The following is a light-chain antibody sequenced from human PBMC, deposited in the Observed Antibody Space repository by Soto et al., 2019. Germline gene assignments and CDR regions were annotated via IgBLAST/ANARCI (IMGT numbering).Light chain of an antibody. J-gene: IGKJ4*01. Sequence: DIQMTHSPSTLSASVGDRVTITCRASQSISSWLAWYQQKPGKAPKLLIYDASSLESGVPSRFSGSGSGTEFTLTISSLQPDDFATYYCQQYNSYSPLTFGGGTK. CDR1: QSISSW. CDR3: QQYNSYSPLT. V-gene: IGKV1-5*01. CDR2: DAS.